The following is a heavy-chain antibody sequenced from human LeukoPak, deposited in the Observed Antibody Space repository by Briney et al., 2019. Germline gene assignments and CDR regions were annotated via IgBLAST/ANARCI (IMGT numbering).Heavy chain of an antibody. J-gene: IGHJ5*02. CDR3: AKVQLRFLEWSSNWFDP. CDR1: GFTFSSYS. D-gene: IGHD3-3*01. V-gene: IGHV3-48*01. CDR2: ISSSSSTI. Sequence: GGSLRLSCAASGFTFSSYSMNWVRQAPGKGLEWVSYISSSSSTIYYADSVEGRFTISRDNSNNTLYLQMNSLRAEDTAVYYCAKVQLRFLEWSSNWFDPWGQGTLVTVSS.